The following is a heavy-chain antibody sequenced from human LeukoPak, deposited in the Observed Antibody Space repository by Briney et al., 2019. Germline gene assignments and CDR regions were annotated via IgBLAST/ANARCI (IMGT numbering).Heavy chain of an antibody. CDR3: AKVMPPGRILFYSYYMDV. CDR1: EFQFSGYG. V-gene: IGHV3-30*02. J-gene: IGHJ6*03. Sequence: PGGSLRLSCAASEFQFSGYGLHWVRQAPDKGLEWVAFIRYDGSNEYYADSVKGRFTISRDKSKNTLSLQMNSLRVEDTAVYYCAKVMPPGRILFYSYYMDVWGRGTTVTVSS. CDR2: IRYDGSNE. D-gene: IGHD2-15*01.